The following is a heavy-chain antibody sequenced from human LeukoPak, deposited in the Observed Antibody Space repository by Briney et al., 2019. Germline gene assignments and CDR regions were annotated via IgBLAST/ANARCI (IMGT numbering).Heavy chain of an antibody. CDR3: AKGGPTGSNYFDF. CDR1: GFTFSNYV. CDR2: ISGSGYYS. V-gene: IGHV3-23*01. Sequence: GGSLRLSCAASGFTFSNYVMNWVRQAPGKGLEWVSVISGSGYYSYYADSVKGRFTVSRDNSKTTLYLQMNSLRADDTAVYYCAKGGPTGSNYFDFWGQGTLVTVSS. D-gene: IGHD1-26*01. J-gene: IGHJ4*02.